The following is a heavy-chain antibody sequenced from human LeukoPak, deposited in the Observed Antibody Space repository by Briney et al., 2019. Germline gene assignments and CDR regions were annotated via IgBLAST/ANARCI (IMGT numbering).Heavy chain of an antibody. J-gene: IGHJ4*02. CDR3: ARGRLARSPYFDY. CDR1: GGSFSSYY. CDR2: IYYSGST. D-gene: IGHD6-19*01. Sequence: SETLSLTCTVSGGSFSSYYWSWIRQPPGKGLEWIGYIYYSGSTDYNPSFKSRVTISVETSKNQFSLNLSSVTAADTAVYYCARGRLARSPYFDYWGQGTLVTASS. V-gene: IGHV4-59*01.